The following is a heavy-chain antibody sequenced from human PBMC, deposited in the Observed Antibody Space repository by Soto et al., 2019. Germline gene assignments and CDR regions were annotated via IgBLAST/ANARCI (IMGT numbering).Heavy chain of an antibody. CDR1: GGTFSSYA. CDR2: ITPMFGAP. CDR3: ARVCTGRWFDP. J-gene: IGHJ5*02. Sequence: QVQLVQSGAEVKKPGSSVKVSCTASGGTFSSYAINWVRQAPGQGLEWMGVITPMFGAPHYAQNFKVRITITADKSTNTAYMELSSLTSGDTAVYFCARVCTGRWFDPWGQGTLVTVSS. V-gene: IGHV1-69*06.